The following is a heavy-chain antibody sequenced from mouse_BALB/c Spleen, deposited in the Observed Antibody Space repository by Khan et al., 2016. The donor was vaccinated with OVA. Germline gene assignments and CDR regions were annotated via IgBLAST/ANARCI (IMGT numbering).Heavy chain of an antibody. Sequence: VQLKQSGPELMKPGASVKISCKASGYSFTSYYIPWVMQSHGQSLEWIGYIDPFSDTTTYNQKFKGKATLTVDKSSSTAYIHLSNLTSEDSAVYYWTRHGYVAWFTYWGQGTLVTVSA. CDR3: TRHGYVAWFTY. J-gene: IGHJ3*01. V-gene: IGHV1S135*01. CDR2: IDPFSDTT. CDR1: GYSFTSYY. D-gene: IGHD2-2*01.